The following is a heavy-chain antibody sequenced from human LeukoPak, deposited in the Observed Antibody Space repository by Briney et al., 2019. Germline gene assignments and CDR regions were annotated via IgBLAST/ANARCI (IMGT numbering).Heavy chain of an antibody. J-gene: IGHJ5*02. D-gene: IGHD6-25*01. CDR1: GGSIISYY. Sequence: PSETLSLTCTVSGGSIISYYWTWIRQPPGKGLEWIGYIYYSGSTNYNPSLKSRVTISEDTSKNQFSLKLSSVTAADTAVYYCARHAATGTTSSLRFDPWGQGTLVTVSS. V-gene: IGHV4-59*08. CDR2: IYYSGST. CDR3: ARHAATGTTSSLRFDP.